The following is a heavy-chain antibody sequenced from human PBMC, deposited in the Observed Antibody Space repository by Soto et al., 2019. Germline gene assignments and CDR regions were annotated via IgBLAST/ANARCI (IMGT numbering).Heavy chain of an antibody. Sequence: QVTLKESGPVLVKPTETLTLTCTVSGFSLSNARMGVSWIRQPPGKALEWLAHIFSNDEKSYSTSPKSRLTISKDTSKSQVVLTMTNMDPVDTATYCCARIEASGSIWYWGQGTLVTVSS. CDR2: IFSNDEK. V-gene: IGHV2-26*01. J-gene: IGHJ4*02. D-gene: IGHD2-21*01. CDR3: ARIEASGSIWY. CDR1: GFSLSNARMG.